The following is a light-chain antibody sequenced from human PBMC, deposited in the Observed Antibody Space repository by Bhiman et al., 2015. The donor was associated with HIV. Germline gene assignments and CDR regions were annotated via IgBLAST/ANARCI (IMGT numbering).Light chain of an antibody. J-gene: IGLJ1*01. Sequence: QSALTQPASVSGSPGQSITISCTGTSSNIGNYNYVSWYQHHPGKVPKLMIFDVSKRPSGVSDRFSGSKSGNTASLTISGLQAEDEAHYYCSSYSSITVYVFGTGTKVSVL. CDR1: SSNIGNYNY. CDR2: DVS. CDR3: SSYSSITVYV. V-gene: IGLV2-14*03.